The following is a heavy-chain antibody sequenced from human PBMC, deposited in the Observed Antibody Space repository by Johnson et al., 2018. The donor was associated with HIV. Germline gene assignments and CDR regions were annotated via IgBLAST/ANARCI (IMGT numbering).Heavy chain of an antibody. J-gene: IGHJ3*02. D-gene: IGHD6-19*01. CDR3: ASGIAVAGTLLDAFDI. CDR1: GFTFSSYA. Sequence: VQLVESGGGLVQPGGSLRLSCAASGFTFSSYAMSWVRQAPGTGLEWVSAISGRGGSTYYADSAKGRLTNSRDISKTTLYLQMNSLGVEDTAVYYCASGIAVAGTLLDAFDIWSQGTMVTVSS. CDR2: ISGRGGST. V-gene: IGHV3-23*04.